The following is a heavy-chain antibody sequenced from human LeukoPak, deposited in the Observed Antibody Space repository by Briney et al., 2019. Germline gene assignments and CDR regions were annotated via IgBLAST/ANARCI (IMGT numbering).Heavy chain of an antibody. J-gene: IGHJ4*02. Sequence: GGSLRLSCTASGFTFSDYAVSWFRQVPGKGLEWVGFIRSKPYGGTTEYAASVKGRFTISRDDSKSIAYLQMNSLKTEDTAVYYCTRDQWLVGGHYFDYWGQGTLVTVSS. CDR3: TRDQWLVGGHYFDY. CDR2: IRSKPYGGTT. CDR1: GFTFSDYA. V-gene: IGHV3-49*03. D-gene: IGHD6-19*01.